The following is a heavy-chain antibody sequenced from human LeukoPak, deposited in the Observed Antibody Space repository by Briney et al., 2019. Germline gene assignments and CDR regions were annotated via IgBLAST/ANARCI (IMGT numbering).Heavy chain of an antibody. J-gene: IGHJ6*02. CDR1: GFTFSSYE. Sequence: GGSMRLSCEPSGFTFSSYEMNRVGPAAVHGLDWVSYISSSGSTIYYADSVKGRFTISRDNAKNSLYLQMNSLRAEDTAVYYCARIRFSSSGMDVWGQGTTVTVSS. V-gene: IGHV3-48*03. D-gene: IGHD6-6*01. CDR3: ARIRFSSSGMDV. CDR2: ISSSGSTI.